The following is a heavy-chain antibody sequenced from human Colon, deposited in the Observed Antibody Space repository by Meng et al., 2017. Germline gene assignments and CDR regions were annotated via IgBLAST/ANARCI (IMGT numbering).Heavy chain of an antibody. D-gene: IGHD1-26*01. Sequence: SGLTLVKPSQIPTPTCSFSGFPLSTSGVGVGWIRPPPGKALEWLALIYWDDDKRYSPSLKSRLTITKDTSKNQVVLTVTNMRPVDTATYCCARIGGTNFQSWFDPWGQGTLVTVSS. J-gene: IGHJ5*02. CDR3: ARIGGTNFQSWFDP. CDR1: GFPLSTSGVG. V-gene: IGHV2-5*02. CDR2: IYWDDDK.